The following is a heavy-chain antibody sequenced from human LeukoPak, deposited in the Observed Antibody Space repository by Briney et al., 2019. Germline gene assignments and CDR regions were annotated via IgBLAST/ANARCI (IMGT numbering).Heavy chain of an antibody. CDR3: AQSRITGTTDWFDP. V-gene: IGHV5-10-1*01. CDR2: IYPSDSYT. Sequence: GESLKISCKGSGYSFTSYWIGWVRQMPGKGLEWMGIIYPSDSYTNYSPSFQGHVTISADKSISTAYLQWSSLKASDNAMYYCAQSRITGTTDWFDPWGQGTLVTVSS. D-gene: IGHD1-7*01. CDR1: GYSFTSYW. J-gene: IGHJ5*02.